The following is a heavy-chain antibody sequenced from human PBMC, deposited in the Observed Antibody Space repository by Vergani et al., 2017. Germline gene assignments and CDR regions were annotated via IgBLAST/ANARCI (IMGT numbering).Heavy chain of an antibody. CDR3: DKYLRDSTDVLPDS. CDR2: IGKDGINK. CDR1: GFTFSNFG. Sequence: QVQLVESAGGVVQPGGSLRLSCAASGFTFSNFGMHWIRQAPGKGLEWVAYIGKDGINKRYRDAVKGRFTVSRNNSEDILYLQMHSLRSEDTALYYCDKYLRDSTDVLPDSWGPGTLVIVSS. J-gene: IGHJ4*02. D-gene: IGHD2-21*02. V-gene: IGHV3-30*02.